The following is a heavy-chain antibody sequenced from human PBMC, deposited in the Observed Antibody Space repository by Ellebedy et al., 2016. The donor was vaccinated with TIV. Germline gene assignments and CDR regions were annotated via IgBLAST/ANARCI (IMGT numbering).Heavy chain of an antibody. CDR1: GFTFSSYA. CDR3: ARGNSGYDAVYLDY. CDR2: ISYDGSNK. D-gene: IGHD5-12*01. V-gene: IGHV3-30-3*01. J-gene: IGHJ4*02. Sequence: GESLKISCAASGFTFSSYAMHWVRQAPGKRLEWVAVISYDGSNKYYADSVKGRFTISRDNSKNTLYLQMNSLRAEDTAVYYCARGNSGYDAVYLDYWGQGTLVTVSS.